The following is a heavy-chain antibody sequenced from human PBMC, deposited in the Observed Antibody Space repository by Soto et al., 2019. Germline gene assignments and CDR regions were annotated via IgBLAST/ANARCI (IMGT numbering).Heavy chain of an antibody. Sequence: QVQLQESGPGLVKPSQTLSLTCTVSGGSISSGGYYWSWIRQHPGKGLEWIGYIYYSGSTYYNPSXXXRXPLSVDTSKNQFSLKLSSVTAADTAVYYCAISASSGSRGFQPWGQGTLVTVSS. CDR2: IYYSGST. D-gene: IGHD3-22*01. J-gene: IGHJ1*01. CDR3: AISASSGSRGFQP. V-gene: IGHV4-31*03. CDR1: GGSISSGGYY.